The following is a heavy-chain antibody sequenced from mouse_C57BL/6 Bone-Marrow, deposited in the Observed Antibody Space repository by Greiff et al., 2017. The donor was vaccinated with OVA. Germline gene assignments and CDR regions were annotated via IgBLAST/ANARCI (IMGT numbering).Heavy chain of an antibody. D-gene: IGHD2-4*01. CDR1: GYTFTSYG. J-gene: IGHJ4*01. CDR3: ARRYDYHYAMDY. CDR2: IYPRSGNT. Sequence: VKLQESGAELARPGASVKLSCKASGYTFTSYGISWVKQRTGQGLEWIGEIYPRSGNTYYNEKFKGKATLTADKSSSTAYMELRSLTSEDSAVYFCARRYDYHYAMDYWGQGTSVTVSS. V-gene: IGHV1-81*01.